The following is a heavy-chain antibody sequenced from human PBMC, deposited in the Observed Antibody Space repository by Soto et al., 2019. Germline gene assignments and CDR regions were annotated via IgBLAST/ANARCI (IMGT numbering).Heavy chain of an antibody. Sequence: SETLSLTCTVSGGSISSGGYYWSWIRRHPGKGLEWIGYIYYSGSTYYNPSLKSRVTISVDTSKNQFSLKLSSVTAADTAVYYCASVGLTPVTDHFDYWGQGTLVTVSS. CDR2: IYYSGST. D-gene: IGHD4-17*01. J-gene: IGHJ4*02. V-gene: IGHV4-31*03. CDR3: ASVGLTPVTDHFDY. CDR1: GGSISSGGYY.